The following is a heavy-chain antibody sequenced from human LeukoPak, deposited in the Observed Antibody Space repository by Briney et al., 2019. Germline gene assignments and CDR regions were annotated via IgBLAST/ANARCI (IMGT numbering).Heavy chain of an antibody. CDR1: GFTFRSYA. V-gene: IGHV3-21*01. Sequence: GGSLRLSCAASGFTFRSYAMNWVRQAPGKGLEWVSSISSSSSYIYYADSVKGRFTISRDNAKNSLFLQMNSLRAEDTAVYYCARDRTIGELVDYWGQGTLVTVSS. D-gene: IGHD3-10*01. CDR2: ISSSSSYI. J-gene: IGHJ4*02. CDR3: ARDRTIGELVDY.